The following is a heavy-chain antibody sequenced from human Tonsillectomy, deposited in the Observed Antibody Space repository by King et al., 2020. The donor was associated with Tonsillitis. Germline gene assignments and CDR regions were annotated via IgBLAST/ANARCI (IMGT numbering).Heavy chain of an antibody. D-gene: IGHD5-12*01. CDR1: GFTFSSYG. CDR3: AKGYSGYDYAFDI. Sequence: QLVQSGGGVVQPGRSLRLSCAASGFTFSSYGIHWVRQAPGKGLEWVAVLSSDGRNKYYADSVKGRFTISRDNSKNTLYLQMNSLRAEDTAVYYCAKGYSGYDYAFDIWGQGTVVTVSS. V-gene: IGHV3-30*18. J-gene: IGHJ3*02. CDR2: LSSDGRNK.